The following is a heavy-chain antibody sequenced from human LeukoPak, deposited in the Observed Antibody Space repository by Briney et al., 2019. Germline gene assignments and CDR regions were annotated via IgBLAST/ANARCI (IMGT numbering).Heavy chain of an antibody. CDR3: TTSRGGDYVGYFDL. J-gene: IGHJ2*01. CDR1: GFTFSSYA. D-gene: IGHD4-17*01. V-gene: IGHV3-64*01. Sequence: GGSLRLSCAASGFTFSSYAMHWVRQAPGKGLEYVSAISSNGGSTYYANSVKGRFTISRDNSKNTLYLQMGSLRAEDMAVYYCTTSRGGDYVGYFDLWGRGTLVTVSS. CDR2: ISSNGGST.